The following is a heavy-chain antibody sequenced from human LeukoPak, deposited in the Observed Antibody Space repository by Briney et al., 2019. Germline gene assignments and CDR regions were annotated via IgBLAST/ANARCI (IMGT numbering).Heavy chain of an antibody. CDR3: AKASSSGWYGYFQH. Sequence: PGGSLRLSCAASGFTFSSYGMHWVRQAPGKGLEWVAVISYDGSNKYYADSVKGRFTISRDNSKNTLYLQMNSLRAEDTAVYYYAKASSSGWYGYFQHWGQGTLVTVSS. D-gene: IGHD6-19*01. CDR2: ISYDGSNK. CDR1: GFTFSSYG. V-gene: IGHV3-30*18. J-gene: IGHJ1*01.